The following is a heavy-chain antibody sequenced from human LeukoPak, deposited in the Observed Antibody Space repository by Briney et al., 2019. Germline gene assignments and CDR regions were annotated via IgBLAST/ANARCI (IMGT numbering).Heavy chain of an antibody. J-gene: IGHJ2*01. CDR2: ISGSGGST. V-gene: IGHV3-23*01. Sequence: GGSLSLSCAASGFTFSSNALRWVRQAPGEGLEWVLAISGSGGSTYYADSVKGRFTISRDNSKNTLYLQMNSLRAEDTAVYYCAKVSPFVVSLWHFDLWGRGTLVTVSS. CDR3: AKVSPFVVSLWHFDL. D-gene: IGHD2-2*01. CDR1: GFTFSSNA.